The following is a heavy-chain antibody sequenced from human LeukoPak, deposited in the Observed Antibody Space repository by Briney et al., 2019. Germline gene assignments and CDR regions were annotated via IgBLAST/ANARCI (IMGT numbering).Heavy chain of an antibody. Sequence: GGSLRLSCAASGFTFSSYDMHWVRQATGKGLEWASAIGTAGDTYYPGSVKGRFTISRENAKNSLCLQMNSLRAGDTAVYYCARASRIAVAGTGGAYYYYYYGMDVWGQGTTVTVSS. CDR2: IGTAGDT. J-gene: IGHJ6*02. D-gene: IGHD6-19*01. CDR1: GFTFSSYD. CDR3: ARASRIAVAGTGGAYYYYYYGMDV. V-gene: IGHV3-13*01.